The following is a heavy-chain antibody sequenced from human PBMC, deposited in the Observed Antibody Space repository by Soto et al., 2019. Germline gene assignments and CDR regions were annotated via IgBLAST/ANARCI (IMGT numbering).Heavy chain of an antibody. CDR2: MNPNSGNT. D-gene: IGHD3-16*01. J-gene: IGHJ4*02. Sequence: EASVKVSCKASGYTFTSYDINWVRQATGQGLEWMGWMNPNSGNTGYAQKFQGRVTMTRNTSISTAYMELSSLRSEDTAVYYCARANMITFGGVPDYWGQGTLVTVSS. CDR1: GYTFTSYD. CDR3: ARANMITFGGVPDY. V-gene: IGHV1-8*01.